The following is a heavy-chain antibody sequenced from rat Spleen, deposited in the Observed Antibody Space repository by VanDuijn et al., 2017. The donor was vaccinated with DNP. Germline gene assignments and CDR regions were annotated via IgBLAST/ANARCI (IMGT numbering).Heavy chain of an antibody. CDR3: ARGYDTDYYSVLFDY. CDR2: INSAGST. J-gene: IGHJ2*01. Sequence: EVQLQESGPGLVKPSQSLSLTCSVTDYSITSVYRWSWIRKFPGNKLEWMVYINSAGSTNYNPSLKSRISITRDTSKNQFFLQVNSVNSEDTATYYCARGYDTDYYSVLFDYWGQGVIVTVSS. CDR1: DYSITSVYR. D-gene: IGHD1-6*01. V-gene: IGHV3-3*01.